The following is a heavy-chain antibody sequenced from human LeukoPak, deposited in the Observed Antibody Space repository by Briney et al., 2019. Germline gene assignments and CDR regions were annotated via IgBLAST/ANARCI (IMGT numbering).Heavy chain of an antibody. CDR2: INHSGST. J-gene: IGHJ4*02. CDR3: ARGTAGYYYDSSGYYVDY. D-gene: IGHD3-22*01. Sequence: PSETLSLTCAVYGGSFSGYYWSWIRQPPGKGLEWIGEINHSGSTNYNPSLKSRVTISVDPSKNQFSLKLSSVTAADTAVYYCARGTAGYYYDSSGYYVDYWGQGTLVTVSS. V-gene: IGHV4-34*01. CDR1: GGSFSGYY.